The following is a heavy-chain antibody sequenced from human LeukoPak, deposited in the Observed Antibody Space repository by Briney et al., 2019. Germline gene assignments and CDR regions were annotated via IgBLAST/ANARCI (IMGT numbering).Heavy chain of an antibody. V-gene: IGHV1-69*13. D-gene: IGHD3-22*01. J-gene: IGHJ5*02. CDR1: GGTFSSYA. Sequence: SVKVSCKASGGTFSSYAISWVRQAPGQGLEWMGGIIPIFGTANYAQKFQGRVTITADESTSTAYMELSSLRSEDTAVYYCAGDSDYYDSSGEHSWGQGTLVTVSS. CDR3: AGDSDYYDSSGEHS. CDR2: IIPIFGTA.